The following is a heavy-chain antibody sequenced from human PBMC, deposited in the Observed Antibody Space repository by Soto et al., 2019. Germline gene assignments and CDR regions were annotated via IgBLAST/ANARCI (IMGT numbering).Heavy chain of an antibody. CDR1: GGSFSGYY. CDR3: ARGWGRIFDY. CDR2: INHSGST. D-gene: IGHD7-27*01. J-gene: IGHJ4*02. V-gene: IGHV4-34*01. Sequence: QVQLQQWGAGLLKPSETLSLTCAVYGGSFSGYYWNWIRQPPGKGLEWIGEINHSGSTNYNPPLKSRVTLSVDTSKNQFSLKLSSVTAADTAVYYCARGWGRIFDYWGQGTLVTVSS.